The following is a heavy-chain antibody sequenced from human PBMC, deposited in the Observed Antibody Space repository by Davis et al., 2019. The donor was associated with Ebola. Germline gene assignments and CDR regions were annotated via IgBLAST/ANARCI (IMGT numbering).Heavy chain of an antibody. CDR2: IKQDGSEK. Sequence: GESLKISCAASGFTFSSYWMSWVRQAPGKGLEWVANIKQDGSEKYYVDSVKGRFTISRDNAKNSLYLQMNSLRAEDTAVYYCARGGYSSSWYSYYYYGMDVWGQGTTVTVSS. V-gene: IGHV3-7*01. J-gene: IGHJ6*02. D-gene: IGHD6-13*01. CDR3: ARGGYSSSWYSYYYYGMDV. CDR1: GFTFSSYW.